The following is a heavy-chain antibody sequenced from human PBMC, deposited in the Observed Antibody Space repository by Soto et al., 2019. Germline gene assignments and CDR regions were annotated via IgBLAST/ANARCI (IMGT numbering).Heavy chain of an antibody. CDR2: MNPNSGNT. CDR1: GYTFTSYD. Sequence: QVQLVQSGAEVKKPGASVKVSCKASGYTFTSYDINWVRQATGQGLEWMGWMNPNSGNTGYAQKFQGRVTMTRNTSISTAYRELSSLRSEDTGVYYCARVGRGIAAAGRSPRYYYYYGMYVWGQWTTVTAS. D-gene: IGHD6-13*01. J-gene: IGHJ6*02. V-gene: IGHV1-8*01. CDR3: ARVGRGIAAAGRSPRYYYYYGMYV.